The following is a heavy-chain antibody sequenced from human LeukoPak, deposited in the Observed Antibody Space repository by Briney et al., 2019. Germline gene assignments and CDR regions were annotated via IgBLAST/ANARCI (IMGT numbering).Heavy chain of an antibody. CDR2: ISAYNGNT. Sequence: ASVKVSCKASGYTSTSYGISWVRQAPGQGLEWMGWISAYNGNTNYAQKLQGRVTMTTDTSTSTAYMELRSLRSDDTAVYYCARCLYGSGSYYYQDWFDPWGQGTLVTASS. D-gene: IGHD3-10*01. CDR3: ARCLYGSGSYYYQDWFDP. CDR1: GYTSTSYG. J-gene: IGHJ5*02. V-gene: IGHV1-18*04.